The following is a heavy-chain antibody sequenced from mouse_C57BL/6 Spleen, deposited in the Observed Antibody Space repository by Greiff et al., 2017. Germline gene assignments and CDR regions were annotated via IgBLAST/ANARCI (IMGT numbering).Heavy chain of an antibody. CDR2: IYPGDGDT. CDR3: ARRGGNYFYYAMDY. V-gene: IGHV1-82*01. CDR1: GYAFSSSW. D-gene: IGHD2-1*01. J-gene: IGHJ4*01. Sequence: VKLMESGPELVKPGASVKISCKASGYAFSSSWMNWVKQRPGKGLEWIGRIYPGDGDTNYNGKFKGKATLTADKSSSTAYMQLSSLTSEDSAVYICARRGGNYFYYAMDYWGQGTSVTVSS.